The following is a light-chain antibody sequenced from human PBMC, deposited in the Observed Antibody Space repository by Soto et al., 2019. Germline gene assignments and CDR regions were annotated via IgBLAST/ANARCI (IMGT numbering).Light chain of an antibody. V-gene: IGLV2-14*01. Sequence: QSALTQPASVSGSPGQSITISCTGTSSDVGRYNYVSWYQQHPGKAPKLMIYEVSNRPSGVSNRFSGSKSGNTASLTISGLQAEDEADYYCSSYTSSSTRVFGGGTKVTFL. J-gene: IGLJ2*01. CDR2: EVS. CDR3: SSYTSSSTRV. CDR1: SSDVGRYNY.